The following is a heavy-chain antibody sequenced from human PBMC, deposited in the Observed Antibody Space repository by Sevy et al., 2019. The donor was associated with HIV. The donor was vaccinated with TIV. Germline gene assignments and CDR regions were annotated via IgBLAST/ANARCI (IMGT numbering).Heavy chain of an antibody. Sequence: ASVKVSCKASGGTFSSYGISWVRQAPGQGLEWMGGIIPILGTVNYAQKFQGRVTITADESTKTAYMELSSLRSEDTAVYYCARGGSNGWYYFDYWGHETLVTVSS. V-gene: IGHV1-69*13. CDR2: IIPILGTV. J-gene: IGHJ4*01. CDR3: ARGGSNGWYYFDY. D-gene: IGHD6-19*01. CDR1: GGTFSSYG.